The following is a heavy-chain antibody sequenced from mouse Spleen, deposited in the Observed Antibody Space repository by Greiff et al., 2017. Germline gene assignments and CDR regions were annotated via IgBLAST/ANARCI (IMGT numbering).Heavy chain of an antibody. D-gene: IGHD1-1*01. CDR2: ISNGGGST. J-gene: IGHJ3*01. CDR3: ARPTVVATRGFAY. Sequence: EVQRVESGGGLVQPGGSLKLSCATSGFTFSDYYMYWVRQTPEKRLEWVAYISNGGGSTYYPDTVKGRFTISRDNAKNTLYLQMSRLKSEDTAMYYCARPTVVATRGFAYWGQGTLVTVSA. V-gene: IGHV5-12*02. CDR1: GFTFSDYY.